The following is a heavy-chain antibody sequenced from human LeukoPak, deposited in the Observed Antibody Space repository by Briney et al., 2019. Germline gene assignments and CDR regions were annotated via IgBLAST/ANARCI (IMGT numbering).Heavy chain of an antibody. Sequence: GGSLRLSCAASGFTFSSYSMNWVRQAPGKGLEWVSSISSSSSYIYYADSVKGRFTISRDNAKNSLYLQMNSLRAEDTAVYYCARGSGATYSSSRYLDYWGQGTLVTVSS. CDR3: ARGSGATYSSSRYLDY. D-gene: IGHD6-13*01. CDR1: GFTFSSYS. CDR2: ISSSSSYI. V-gene: IGHV3-21*01. J-gene: IGHJ4*02.